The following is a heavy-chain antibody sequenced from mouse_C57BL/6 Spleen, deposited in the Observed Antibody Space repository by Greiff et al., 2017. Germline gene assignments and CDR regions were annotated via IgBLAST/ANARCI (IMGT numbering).Heavy chain of an antibody. CDR3: ARHEGYYYGSSYDWYFDV. Sequence: EVQRVESGGDLVKPGGSLKLSCAASGFTFSSYGMSWVRQTPDKRLEWVATISSGGSYTYYPDSVKGRFTISRDNAKNTLYLQMSSLKSEDTAMYYCARHEGYYYGSSYDWYFDVWGTGTTVTVSS. J-gene: IGHJ1*03. CDR2: ISSGGSYT. D-gene: IGHD1-1*01. V-gene: IGHV5-6*01. CDR1: GFTFSSYG.